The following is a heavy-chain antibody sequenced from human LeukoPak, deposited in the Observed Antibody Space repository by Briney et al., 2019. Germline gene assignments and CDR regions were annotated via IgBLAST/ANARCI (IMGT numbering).Heavy chain of an antibody. D-gene: IGHD3-22*01. V-gene: IGHV3-73*01. CDR2: IRSKANSYAT. CDR3: TRPRHPDYYDSSGIDY. J-gene: IGHJ4*02. Sequence: EGSLRLSCAASGFTFSGSAMHWVRQASGKGLEWVGRIRSKANSYATAYAASVKGRFTISRDDSKNTAYLQMNSLKTEDTAVYYCTRPRHPDYYDSSGIDYWGQGTLVTVSS. CDR1: GFTFSGSA.